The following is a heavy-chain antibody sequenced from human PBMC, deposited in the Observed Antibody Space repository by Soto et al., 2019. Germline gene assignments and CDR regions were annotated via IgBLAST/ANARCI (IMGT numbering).Heavy chain of an antibody. CDR3: TRSLQQLIRPYWVY. D-gene: IGHD2-15*01. CDR1: GYSFTSYG. CDR2: ISAYNGNT. J-gene: IGHJ4*02. V-gene: IGHV1-18*01. Sequence: AAVKVSCKASGYSFTSYGSSWVRQAPGQAREWMGWISAYNGNTKYAQKPHGRVTMTTNTSTSTAYMELRSLRSDVTAVYYCTRSLQQLIRPYWVYWGQGTLVTVSS.